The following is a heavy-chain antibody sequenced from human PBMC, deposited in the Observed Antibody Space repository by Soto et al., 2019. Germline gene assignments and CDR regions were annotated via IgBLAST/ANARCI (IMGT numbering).Heavy chain of an antibody. CDR3: AKTKEGGFDP. D-gene: IGHD3-16*01. CDR1: GDSITSNY. V-gene: IGHV4-59*01. Sequence: QVQLQESGPGLVRPSETLSLTCTVSGDSITSNYWSWIRQSPGQGLEWIGYFHYSLNTNYNPSLKSRVIISVDTSKNQFFLKLTSVTAADTAMYYCAKTKEGGFDPRGQGILVTVSS. J-gene: IGHJ5*02. CDR2: FHYSLNT.